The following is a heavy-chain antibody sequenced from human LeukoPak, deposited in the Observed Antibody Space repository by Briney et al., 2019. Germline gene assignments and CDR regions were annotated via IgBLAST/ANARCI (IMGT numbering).Heavy chain of an antibody. Sequence: GRSLRLSCAASGFTFSSYGMHWVRQAPGKGLEWVAVIWYDGSNKYYADSVKGRFTISRDNSKNTLYLQINSLRAEDTAVYYCARASGSYLSDYWGQGTLVTISS. J-gene: IGHJ4*02. CDR1: GFTFSSYG. CDR2: IWYDGSNK. CDR3: ARASGSYLSDY. D-gene: IGHD1-26*01. V-gene: IGHV3-33*01.